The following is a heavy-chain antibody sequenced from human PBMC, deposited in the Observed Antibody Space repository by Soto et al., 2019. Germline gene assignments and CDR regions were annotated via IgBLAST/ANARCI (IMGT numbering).Heavy chain of an antibody. CDR2: ISNDGSTT. CDR3: AKWSGFGDA. Sequence: EVPLLESGGGLVQPGGSLRLSCAASGFTLSSNSMAWVRQAPGKRLQWVSGISNDGSTTFYIDSVRGRFTISRDTSTNTLYLQMDSLRVEDTAVYFCAKWSGFGDAWGQGTLVTVSS. CDR1: GFTLSSNS. V-gene: IGHV3-23*01. J-gene: IGHJ5*02. D-gene: IGHD3-10*01.